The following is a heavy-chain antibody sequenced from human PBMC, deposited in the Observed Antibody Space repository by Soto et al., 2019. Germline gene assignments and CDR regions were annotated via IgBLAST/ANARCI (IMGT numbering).Heavy chain of an antibody. Sequence: QVQLVQSGAEVKKPGASVKFSCKASGYTFTSYDINWVRQATGQGLEWMGWMNPNSGNTAYAQKFQGRVTRTRNTSISTAYMELSSLRSEDTAVYYCARESTTRGMDVWGPRTTVTVAS. J-gene: IGHJ6*02. D-gene: IGHD1-1*01. V-gene: IGHV1-8*01. CDR1: GYTFTSYD. CDR2: MNPNSGNT. CDR3: ARESTTRGMDV.